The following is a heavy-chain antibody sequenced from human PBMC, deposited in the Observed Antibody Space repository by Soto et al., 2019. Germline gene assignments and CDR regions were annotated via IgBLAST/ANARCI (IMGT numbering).Heavy chain of an antibody. J-gene: IGHJ4*02. V-gene: IGHV4-39*01. CDR2: IHYSGST. D-gene: IGHD2-15*01. CDR3: ASATVVAATFDF. Sequence: TSETLSLTCAVSGGSISGSSFYWGWIRQPPEKGRESIGSIHYSGSTYYNPSLKSRVTMSVDTSKNQFSLKLTSVTAADTAVYYCASATVVAATFDFWGQGTLVTVSS. CDR1: GGSISGSSFY.